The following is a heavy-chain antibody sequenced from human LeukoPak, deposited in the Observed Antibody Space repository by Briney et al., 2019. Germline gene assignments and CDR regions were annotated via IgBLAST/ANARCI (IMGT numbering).Heavy chain of an antibody. CDR1: GYTFTSYD. Sequence: ASVKVSCKASGYTFTSYDINWVRQATGQGLEWMGWMNPNSGNTGYAQKFQGRVTITADKSTSTAYMELSSLRSEDTAVYYCARDLGSLPYYYDSSGPNGGYWGQGTLVTVSS. CDR3: ARDLGSLPYYYDSSGPNGGY. CDR2: MNPNSGNT. J-gene: IGHJ4*02. V-gene: IGHV1-8*01. D-gene: IGHD3-22*01.